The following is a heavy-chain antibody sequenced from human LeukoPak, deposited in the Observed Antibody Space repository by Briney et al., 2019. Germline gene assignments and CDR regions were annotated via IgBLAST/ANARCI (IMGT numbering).Heavy chain of an antibody. Sequence: GGSLRLSCAASGFTFSSFSMNWVRQAPGKGLEWVSYISGSSTTIYYADSVKGRFTISRDNAKNSLYLQMNSLRAEDTAVYYCARNYGTLWGQGTLVTVSS. CDR1: GFTFSSFS. CDR2: ISGSSTTI. V-gene: IGHV3-48*04. CDR3: ARNYGTL. J-gene: IGHJ4*02. D-gene: IGHD3-16*01.